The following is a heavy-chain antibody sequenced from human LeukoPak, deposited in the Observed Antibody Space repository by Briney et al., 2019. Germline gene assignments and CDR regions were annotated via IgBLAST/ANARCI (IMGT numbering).Heavy chain of an antibody. Sequence: GGSLRLSCAASGFTFSSYVMYWVRQAPGKGLEWVAVISYDGSNKYYADSVKGRFTISRDNSKNTLYLQMNSLRAEGTAVYYCAKAAMVRGVTYYYYYMDVWGKGTTVTISS. CDR3: AKAAMVRGVTYYYYYMDV. V-gene: IGHV3-30*04. CDR2: ISYDGSNK. CDR1: GFTFSSYV. J-gene: IGHJ6*03. D-gene: IGHD3-10*01.